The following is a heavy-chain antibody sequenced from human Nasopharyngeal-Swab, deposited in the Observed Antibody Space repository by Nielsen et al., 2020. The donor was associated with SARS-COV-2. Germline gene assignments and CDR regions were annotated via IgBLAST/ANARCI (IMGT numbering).Heavy chain of an antibody. D-gene: IGHD6-13*01. CDR3: ARDQRGGSSWYVLGIFDY. CDR2: IYYSGST. Sequence: SETLSLTCTVSGGSISSSSYYWGWIRQPPGKGLEWIGSIYYSGSTYYNPSLKSRVTISVDTSKNQFSLKLSSVTAADTAVYYCARDQRGGSSWYVLGIFDYWGQGTLVTVSS. CDR1: GGSISSSSYY. V-gene: IGHV4-39*07. J-gene: IGHJ4*02.